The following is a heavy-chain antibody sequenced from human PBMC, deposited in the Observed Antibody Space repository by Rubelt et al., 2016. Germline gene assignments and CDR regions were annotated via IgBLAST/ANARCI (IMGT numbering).Heavy chain of an antibody. CDR3: ARAYYYGSGSYFPVDY. J-gene: IGHJ4*02. CDR2: IYYSGST. D-gene: IGHD3-10*01. Sequence: WVRQAPGEGQEWIGSIYYSGSTYYNPSLKSRVTISVDTSKNQFSLKLSSVTAADTAVYYCARAYYYGSGSYFPVDYWGQGTLVIVSS. V-gene: IGHV4-39*07.